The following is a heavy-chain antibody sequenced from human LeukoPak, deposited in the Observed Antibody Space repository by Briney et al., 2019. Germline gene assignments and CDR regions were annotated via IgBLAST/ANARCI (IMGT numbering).Heavy chain of an antibody. V-gene: IGHV3-7*01. CDR1: GFTLSSYW. D-gene: IGHD1-26*01. CDR3: VRDLFSGSYQEDF. J-gene: IGHJ4*02. CDR2: IKYDGSAK. Sequence: GESLRLSCAASGFTLSSYWMSWVRQAPGKGLEWVANIKYDGSAKYYVDSVKGRFTISRDDAKNSLYLEMNSLRAEDTAVYYCVRDLFSGSYQEDFWGQGALVTVSS.